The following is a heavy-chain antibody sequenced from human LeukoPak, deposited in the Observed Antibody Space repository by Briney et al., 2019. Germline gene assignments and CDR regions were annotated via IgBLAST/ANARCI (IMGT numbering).Heavy chain of an antibody. CDR2: INHSGST. Sequence: PSETLSLTCAVYGGSFSGYYWSWIRQPPGKGLEWIGEINHSGSTNYNPSLKSRVTISVDTSKNQFSLKLSSVTAADTAVYYCARHKPGERLFDYWGQGTLVTVSS. V-gene: IGHV4-34*01. CDR1: GGSFSGYY. J-gene: IGHJ4*02. CDR3: ARHKPGERLFDY. D-gene: IGHD3-16*01.